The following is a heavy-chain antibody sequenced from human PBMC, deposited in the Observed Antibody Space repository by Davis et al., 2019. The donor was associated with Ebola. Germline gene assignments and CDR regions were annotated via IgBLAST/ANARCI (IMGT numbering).Heavy chain of an antibody. Sequence: PSETLSLTCAVSGDSITSDSWWNWVRQSPMKGLEWIGEIYHSGMPKYNPSLKSRVTMAVDKSKNQFSLKLSAVTAADTAGYYCARGGVSSSSPFDYWGQGTLVTVSS. CDR1: GDSITSDSW. D-gene: IGHD6-13*01. CDR3: ARGGVSSSSPFDY. V-gene: IGHV4-4*02. CDR2: IYHSGMP. J-gene: IGHJ4*02.